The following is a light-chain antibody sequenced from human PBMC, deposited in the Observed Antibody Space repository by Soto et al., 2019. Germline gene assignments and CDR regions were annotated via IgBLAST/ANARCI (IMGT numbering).Light chain of an antibody. J-gene: IGKJ5*01. CDR1: PSVTNF. CDR3: QQRNIWPPVT. V-gene: IGKV3-11*01. Sequence: EIVLTQSPATLSLSPGEIATLSCRASPSVTNFLAWYQQKPGQAPRLLIYGAFNRATGIPARFSGSGSGTDFTLTISSLEPEDSAIYYYQQRNIWPPVTFGQGTRLEIK. CDR2: GAF.